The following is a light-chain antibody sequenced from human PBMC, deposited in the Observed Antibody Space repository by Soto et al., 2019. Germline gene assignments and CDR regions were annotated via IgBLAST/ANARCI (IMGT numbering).Light chain of an antibody. Sequence: QPVLTQPASVSGSPGQSITISCTGTSSDVGGYNYVSWYQQHPGKAPKLMIFAVSNRPSGVSNRFSGSKSGNTASLTISGLQAEDEADYYCSSYTSSTTYVFGTGTKLTVL. J-gene: IGLJ1*01. CDR3: SSYTSSTTYV. V-gene: IGLV2-14*01. CDR2: AVS. CDR1: SSDVGGYNY.